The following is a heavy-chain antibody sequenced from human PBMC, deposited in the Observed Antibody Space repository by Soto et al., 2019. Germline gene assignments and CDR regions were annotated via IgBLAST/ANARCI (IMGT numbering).Heavy chain of an antibody. Sequence: QVQLVESGGGVVQPGRSLRLSCAASGFTFSSYGMHWVRQAPGKGLEWVAVISYDGSNKYYADSVKGRFTTFRDNSMNTLYLQMNSLRAEDTAVYYCAKDRDGYNWNDLDYWGQGTLVTVSS. CDR2: ISYDGSNK. V-gene: IGHV3-30*18. CDR1: GFTFSSYG. CDR3: AKDRDGYNWNDLDY. D-gene: IGHD1-20*01. J-gene: IGHJ4*02.